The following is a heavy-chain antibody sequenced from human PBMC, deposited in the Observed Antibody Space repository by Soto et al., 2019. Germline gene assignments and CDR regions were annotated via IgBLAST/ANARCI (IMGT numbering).Heavy chain of an antibody. V-gene: IGHV3-66*01. CDR1: GFTVSSNY. CDR3: ARGYDFWSGYCFGY. D-gene: IGHD3-3*01. Sequence: GGSLRLSCAASGFTVSSNYMTWVRQAPGKGLEWVSLIYSGGSTYYADSVKGRFTISRDNSKSTLYLQMNSLRAEDTAVYYCARGYDFWSGYCFGYGGRGARVTV. J-gene: IGHJ2*01. CDR2: IYSGGST.